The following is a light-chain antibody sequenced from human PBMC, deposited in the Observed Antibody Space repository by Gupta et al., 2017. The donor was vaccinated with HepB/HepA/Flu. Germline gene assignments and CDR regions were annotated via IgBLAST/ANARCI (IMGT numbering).Light chain of an antibody. V-gene: IGKV1-6*01. CDR2: AAS. Sequence: AIQMTQSPSSLSASVVDRVTITCRASQGIRNDLGWYQQKPGKAPKLLIYAASSLQSGVPSRFSGSGSGTDFTLTISSLQPEDFATYYCQQEDNSPITFGQGTQLDIK. J-gene: IGKJ5*01. CDR1: QGIRND. CDR3: QQEDNSPIT.